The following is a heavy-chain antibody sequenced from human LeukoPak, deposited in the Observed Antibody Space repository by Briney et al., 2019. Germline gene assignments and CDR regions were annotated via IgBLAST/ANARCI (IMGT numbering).Heavy chain of an antibody. CDR2: ISTDSNYI. V-gene: IGHV3-21*06. J-gene: IGHJ4*02. D-gene: IGHD3-16*01. CDR3: ARDVGDY. CDR1: GFTFTSYS. Sequence: GGSLRLSCAASGFTFTSYSMNWVRQDPGKGLEWVSSISTDSNYIYYADSVKGRFTISRDNAKNSLYLQMNSLRAEDTAVYYCARDVGDYWGQGTLVTVSS.